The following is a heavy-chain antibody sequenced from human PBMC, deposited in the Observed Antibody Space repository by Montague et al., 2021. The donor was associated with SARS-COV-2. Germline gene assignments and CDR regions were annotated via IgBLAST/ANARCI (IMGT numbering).Heavy chain of an antibody. CDR2: IDWDDDK. D-gene: IGHD6-13*01. V-gene: IGHV2-70*01. CDR1: GFSLSTSGMC. CDR3: ARMPIAAAGTLGGYYYYGMDV. Sequence: PALVKPTQTLTLTCTFSGFSLSTSGMCVSWIRQPPGKALEWLALIDWDDDKYYSTSLKTRPTISKDTSKNQVVLTMTNMDPVDTATYYCARMPIAAAGTLGGYYYYGMDVWGQGTTVTVSS. J-gene: IGHJ6*02.